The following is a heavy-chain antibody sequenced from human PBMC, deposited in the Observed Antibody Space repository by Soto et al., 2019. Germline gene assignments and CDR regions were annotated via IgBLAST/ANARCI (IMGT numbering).Heavy chain of an antibody. CDR3: ARGDSSSFYYYYGMDV. V-gene: IGHV1-2*04. CDR1: GYTFTGYY. CDR2: INPNSGGT. D-gene: IGHD6-6*01. Sequence: QVQLVQSGAEVKKPGASVKVSCKASGYTFTGYYMHWVRQAPGQGLEWMGWINPNSGGTNYAQKFQGWVTMTRDTSISTAYMELSRLRSDDTAVYCCARGDSSSFYYYYGMDVWGQGTTVTVSS. J-gene: IGHJ6*02.